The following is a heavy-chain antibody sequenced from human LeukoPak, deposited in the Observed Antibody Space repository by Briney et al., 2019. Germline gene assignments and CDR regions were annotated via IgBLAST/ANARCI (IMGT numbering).Heavy chain of an antibody. D-gene: IGHD2-15*01. CDR3: AKDRSSWYYPFDS. V-gene: IGHV3-23*01. CDR1: GFTFSSYA. J-gene: IGHJ4*02. CDR2: VGGGGHNT. Sequence: PGGSLRLSCAASGFTFSSYAMSWVRQAPGKGLEWVSVVGGGGHNTYYADSVKGRFTISRDNSKNTVYMQMNSLRAEDTAVYYCAKDRSSWYYPFDSWGQGTLVTVSS.